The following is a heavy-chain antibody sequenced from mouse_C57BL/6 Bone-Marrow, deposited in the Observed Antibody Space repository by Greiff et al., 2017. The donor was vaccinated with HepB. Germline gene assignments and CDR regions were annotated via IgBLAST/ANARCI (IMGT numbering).Heavy chain of an antibody. CDR3: ARGTGNWYFDV. V-gene: IGHV7-1*01. J-gene: IGHJ1*03. Sequence: EVMLVESGGGLVQSGRSLRLSCATSGFTFSDFYMEWVRQAPGKGLEWIAASRNKANDYTTEYSASVKGRFIVSRDTSQSILYLQMNALRAEDTAIYYCARGTGNWYFDVWGTGTTVTVSS. CDR1: GFTFSDFY. CDR2: SRNKANDYTT. D-gene: IGHD4-1*01.